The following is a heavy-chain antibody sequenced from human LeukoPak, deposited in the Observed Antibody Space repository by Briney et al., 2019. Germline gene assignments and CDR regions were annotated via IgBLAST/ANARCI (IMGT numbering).Heavy chain of an antibody. CDR1: GFTVSSNY. J-gene: IGHJ4*02. CDR3: ARGLKDYYDSSGYLSSLIDY. CDR2: ISSSSSTI. Sequence: RSGGSLRLSCAASGFTVSSNYMSWVRQAPGKGLEWVSYISSSSSTIYYADSVKGRFTISRDNAKNSLYLQMNSLRAEDTAVYYCARGLKDYYDSSGYLSSLIDYWGQGTLVTVSS. D-gene: IGHD3-22*01. V-gene: IGHV3-48*04.